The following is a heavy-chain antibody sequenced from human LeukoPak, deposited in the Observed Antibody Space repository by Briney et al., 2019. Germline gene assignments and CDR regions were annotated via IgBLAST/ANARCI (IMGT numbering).Heavy chain of an antibody. V-gene: IGHV3-21*01. J-gene: IGHJ4*02. CDR3: ARGMSGSYSRDY. CDR2: INDVGSHI. CDR1: GFTFSNSA. Sequence: GGSLRLSCAASGFTFSNSAMNWVRQAPGKGLEWVSSINDVGSHIYYADSVRGRFTISRDNAKTSVYLQMNNLRAEDTAVYYCARGMSGSYSRDYWGQGTLVTVSS. D-gene: IGHD1-26*01.